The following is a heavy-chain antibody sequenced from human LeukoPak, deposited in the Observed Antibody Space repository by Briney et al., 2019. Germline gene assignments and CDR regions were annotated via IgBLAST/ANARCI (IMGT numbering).Heavy chain of an antibody. V-gene: IGHV4-34*01. CDR1: GGSFSGYY. J-gene: IGHJ4*02. D-gene: IGHD1-26*01. CDR3: ARRAVSGSYYFDY. CDR2: INHSGST. Sequence: KPSETLSLTCAVYGGSFSGYYWSWIRQPPGKGLERIGEINHSGSTNYNPSLKSRVTISVDTSKNQFSLKLSSVTAADTAVYYCARRAVSGSYYFDYWGQGTLVTVSS.